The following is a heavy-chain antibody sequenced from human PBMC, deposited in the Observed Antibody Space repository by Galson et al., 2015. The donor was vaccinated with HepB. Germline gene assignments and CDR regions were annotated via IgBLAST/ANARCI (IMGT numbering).Heavy chain of an antibody. CDR1: GFTFDDYA. CDR3: AKAHFLGIAARPVFDY. CDR2: ISWNSGSI. D-gene: IGHD6-6*01. V-gene: IGHV3-9*01. J-gene: IGHJ4*02. Sequence: SLRLSCAASGFTFDDYAMHWVRQAPGKGLEWVSGISWNSGSIGYADSVKGRFTISRDNAKNSLYLQMNSLRAEDTALYYCAKAHFLGIAARPVFDYWGQGTLVTVSS.